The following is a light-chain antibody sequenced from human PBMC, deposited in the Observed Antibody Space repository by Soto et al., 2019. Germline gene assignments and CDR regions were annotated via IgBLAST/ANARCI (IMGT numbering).Light chain of an antibody. CDR3: QQSYITPPGT. CDR1: QSISSY. V-gene: IGKV1-39*01. CDR2: AAS. J-gene: IGKJ1*01. Sequence: IQMTQSPSSLSASVGDRVTITCRASQSISSYLNWYQQKPGKAPKLLIYAASSLQSGVPSRFSGSGSGTDFTLTISSLQPEDFATYYCQQSYITPPGTFGQGTKVDIK.